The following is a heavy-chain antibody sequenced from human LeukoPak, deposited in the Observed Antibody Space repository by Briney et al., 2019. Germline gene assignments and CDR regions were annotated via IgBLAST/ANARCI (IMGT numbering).Heavy chain of an antibody. D-gene: IGHD6-13*01. CDR3: ARDGSGSSQYYYYYYGMDV. CDR1: GGTFSSYA. Sequence: SVKVSCTASGGTFSSYAISWVRQAPGQGLEWMGRIIPILGIANYAQKFQGRVTITADKSTSTAYMELSSLRSEDTAVYYCARDGSGSSQYYYYYYGMDVWGQGTTVTFSS. J-gene: IGHJ6*02. V-gene: IGHV1-69*04. CDR2: IIPILGIA.